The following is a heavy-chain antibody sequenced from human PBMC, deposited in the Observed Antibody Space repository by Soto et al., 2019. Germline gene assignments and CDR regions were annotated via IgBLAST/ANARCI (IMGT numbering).Heavy chain of an antibody. V-gene: IGHV4-31*11. CDR2: IYSSGTT. J-gene: IGHJ4*02. D-gene: IGHD2-21*02. CDR3: ARLQGLLTAIDY. CDR1: GGSIRSGGYY. Sequence: ASETLSLTCAVSGGSIRSGGYYWTWIRQHPGKGLEWIGYIYSSGTTYYNPSLKSRVTISGDRSKNQFSMNLSSVTAADTAVYYCARLQGLLTAIDYWGQGTLVTVSS.